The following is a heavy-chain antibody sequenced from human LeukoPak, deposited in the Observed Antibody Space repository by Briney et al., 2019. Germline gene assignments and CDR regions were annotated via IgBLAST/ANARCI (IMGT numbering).Heavy chain of an antibody. Sequence: ASVKVSCKASGYTFTGYYMYWVRQAPGQGLEWMGWINPNSGGTNYAQKFQGRVTMTRDTSISTAYMELSRLRSDDTAVYYCARVAYCGGDCPLGYYGMDVWGQGTTVTVSS. CDR3: ARVAYCGGDCPLGYYGMDV. J-gene: IGHJ6*02. CDR2: INPNSGGT. V-gene: IGHV1-2*02. D-gene: IGHD2-21*02. CDR1: GYTFTGYY.